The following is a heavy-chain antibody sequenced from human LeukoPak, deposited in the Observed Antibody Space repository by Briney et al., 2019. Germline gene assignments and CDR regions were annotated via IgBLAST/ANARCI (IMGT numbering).Heavy chain of an antibody. J-gene: IGHJ5*02. CDR3: ARAYKVSVQLLNWFDP. Sequence: GASVKVSCKASGGTFSSYAISWVRQAPGQGLEWMGGIIPIFGTANYAQKFQGRVTITADESTSTAYMELSSLRSEDTAVYYCARAYKVSVQLLNWFDPWGQGTLVTVSS. CDR1: GGTFSSYA. V-gene: IGHV1-69*13. D-gene: IGHD1-1*01. CDR2: IIPIFGTA.